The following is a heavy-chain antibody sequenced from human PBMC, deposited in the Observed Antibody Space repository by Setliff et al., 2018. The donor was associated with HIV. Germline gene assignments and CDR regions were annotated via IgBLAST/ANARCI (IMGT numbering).Heavy chain of an antibody. CDR3: AKDPRAAVATICDY. D-gene: IGHD5-12*01. CDR2: ISGSGGST. J-gene: IGHJ4*02. Sequence: GESLKISCAASGFTFSSYAMSWVRQAPGKGLEWVSAISGSGGSTYYADSVNGRFTISRDNSKNTLYLQMNSLRAEDTAVYYCAKDPRAAVATICDYWGQGTLVTVSS. V-gene: IGHV3-23*01. CDR1: GFTFSSYA.